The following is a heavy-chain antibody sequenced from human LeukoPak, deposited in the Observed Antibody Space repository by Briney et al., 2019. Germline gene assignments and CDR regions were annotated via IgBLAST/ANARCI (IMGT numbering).Heavy chain of an antibody. D-gene: IGHD3-16*02. CDR3: ARDRVWGSYRFAFDI. V-gene: IGHV4-59*01. CDR1: GGSISSYY. Sequence: ASETLSLTCTVSGGSISSYYWSWIRHPPGKGLEWIGYIYYSGSTNYNPSLKSRVTISVDTSKNQFSLKLSSVTAADTAVYYCARDRVWGSYRFAFDIWGQGTMVTVSS. CDR2: IYYSGST. J-gene: IGHJ3*02.